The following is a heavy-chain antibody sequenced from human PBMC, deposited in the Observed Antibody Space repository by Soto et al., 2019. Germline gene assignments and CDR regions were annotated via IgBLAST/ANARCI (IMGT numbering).Heavy chain of an antibody. Sequence: GGSLRLSCVASGFTFSPYALTWVRQAPGKGLEWVSAIGGSGGGTYYADSVKGRFTISRDNSKSALYLQMNNLRAEDTAVYYCAKGRLGGRYFDWLGGHDALEIWGQGTMVTVSS. V-gene: IGHV3-23*01. D-gene: IGHD3-9*01. J-gene: IGHJ3*02. CDR1: GFTFSPYA. CDR2: IGGSGGGT. CDR3: AKGRLGGRYFDWLGGHDALEI.